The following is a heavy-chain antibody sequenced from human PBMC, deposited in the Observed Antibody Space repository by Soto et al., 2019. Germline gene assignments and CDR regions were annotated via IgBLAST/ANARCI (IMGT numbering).Heavy chain of an antibody. V-gene: IGHV3-23*01. CDR1: GFTVSSHA. D-gene: IGHD2-15*01. CDR3: APHVSCSGGSCQYDAFAI. J-gene: IGHJ3*02. Sequence: EVQVLESGGGLVQPGGSLRLSCEGSGFTVSSHAMTWIRQARGKGPEWVSTVTADGGTYYADSVKGRFAMSRDTSDNTRYLQMNSLGAEDTAAYYCAPHVSCSGGSCQYDAFAIRGQGTMVTVSS. CDR2: VTADGGT.